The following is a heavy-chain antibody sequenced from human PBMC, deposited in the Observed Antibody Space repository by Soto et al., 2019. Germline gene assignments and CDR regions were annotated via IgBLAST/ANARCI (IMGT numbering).Heavy chain of an antibody. CDR2: LSYTGST. CDR1: GGPVRDAYSY. V-gene: IGHV4-30-4*01. Sequence: PSETLSLTCTVSGGPVRDAYSYWNWLRQPPGKGLEWMGYLSYTGSTYYNPSLRNRATISVDESSNHLSLRLSSVTAADTAVYYCARELEGGVFDIWGRGTLVTVSS. J-gene: IGHJ3*02. D-gene: IGHD2-8*02. CDR3: ARELEGGVFDI.